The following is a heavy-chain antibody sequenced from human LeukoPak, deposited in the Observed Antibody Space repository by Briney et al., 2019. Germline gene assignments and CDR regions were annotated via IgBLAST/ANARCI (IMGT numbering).Heavy chain of an antibody. CDR3: TTDDARIAAAGDAFDI. V-gene: IGHV3-48*03. CDR2: ISSSGSTI. J-gene: IGHJ3*02. D-gene: IGHD6-13*01. Sequence: PGGSLRLSCAASGFTFSSYEMNWVRQAPGKGLEWVSYISSSGSTIYYADSVKGRFTISRDNAKNSLYLQMNSLRAEDTAVYYCTTDDARIAAAGDAFDIWGQGTTVTVSS. CDR1: GFTFSSYE.